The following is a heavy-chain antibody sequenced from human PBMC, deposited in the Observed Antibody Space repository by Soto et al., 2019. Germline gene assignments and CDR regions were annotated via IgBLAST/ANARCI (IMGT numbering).Heavy chain of an antibody. D-gene: IGHD5-12*01. Sequence: ASVKVSCKASGYTFTGYYMHWVRQAPGQGLEWMGWINPNTGGTNYAQKFQGRVTMTRDTSISTACMELSRLRSDDTAVYYCARDVDIVATIPMAFAYWGQGTLVTAPQ. V-gene: IGHV1-2*02. CDR3: ARDVDIVATIPMAFAY. CDR2: INPNTGGT. J-gene: IGHJ4*02. CDR1: GYTFTGYY.